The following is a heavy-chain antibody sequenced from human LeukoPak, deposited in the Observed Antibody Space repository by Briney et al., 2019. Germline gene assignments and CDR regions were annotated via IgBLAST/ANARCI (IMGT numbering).Heavy chain of an antibody. CDR3: ARRVTYYYDSSGYYSPPPYNWFDP. CDR2: INHSGST. D-gene: IGHD3-22*01. CDR1: GGSFSGYY. Sequence: SETLSLTCAVYGGSFSGYYWSWIRQPPGKGLEWIGEINHSGSTNYNPSLKSRVTISVDTSKNQFSLKLSSVTAADTAVYYCARRVTYYYDSSGYYSPPPYNWFDPWGQGTLVTVSS. J-gene: IGHJ5*02. V-gene: IGHV4-34*01.